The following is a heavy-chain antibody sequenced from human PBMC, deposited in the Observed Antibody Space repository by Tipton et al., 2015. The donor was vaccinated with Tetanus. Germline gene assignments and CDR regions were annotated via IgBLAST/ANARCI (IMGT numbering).Heavy chain of an antibody. CDR2: IRSKGDTI. CDR3: VRDGGSSGWLAY. J-gene: IGHJ4*02. Sequence: SLRLSCAASGFIFSDYYMSWVRQAPGKGLEWVSYIRSKGDTIYYADSVKGRFTISRDNSKNTVFLQMNSLRVEDTAVYYCVRDGGSSGWLAYWGQGTLVTVSS. V-gene: IGHV3-11*01. D-gene: IGHD6-19*01. CDR1: GFIFSDYY.